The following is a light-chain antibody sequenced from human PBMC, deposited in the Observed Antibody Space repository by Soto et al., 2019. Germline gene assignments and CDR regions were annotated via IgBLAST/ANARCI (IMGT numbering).Light chain of an antibody. CDR2: DAS. J-gene: IGKJ2*01. V-gene: IGKV1-5*01. CDR3: QQHADFSHAT. CDR1: QDISNF. Sequence: DIQMTQSPSTLSASVGDRVTISCRASQDISNFLAWYQHKPGKASKLLIYDASTLQTGVPSRFRGRGFGTEFPPTLSGLQAEDFGIYYCQQHADFSHATFGQGTK.